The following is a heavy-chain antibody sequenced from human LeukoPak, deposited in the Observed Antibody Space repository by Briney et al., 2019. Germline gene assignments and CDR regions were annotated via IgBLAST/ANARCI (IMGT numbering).Heavy chain of an antibody. CDR1: GGSISSGGYY. Sequence: SQTLSLTCTVSGGSISSGGYYWSWIRQHPGKGLEWIGYIYYSGSTYYNPSLKSRVTILVGTSKNQFSLKLSSVTAADTAVYYCAREPYCGGDCYSGVFDWGQGTLVTVSS. CDR3: AREPYCGGDCYSGVFD. CDR2: IYYSGST. V-gene: IGHV4-31*03. D-gene: IGHD2-21*02. J-gene: IGHJ4*02.